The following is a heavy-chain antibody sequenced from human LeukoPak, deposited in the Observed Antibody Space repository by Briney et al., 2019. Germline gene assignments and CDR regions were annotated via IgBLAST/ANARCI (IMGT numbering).Heavy chain of an antibody. CDR2: ITSSSSYI. V-gene: IGHV3-21*06. J-gene: IGHJ6*03. Sequence: GGSLRLSCAASGFTFSSYNMNWVRQAPGKGLEWVSSITSSSSYIHYADSVKGRFTISRDNAKNSLYLQMDSLRVEDTAEYYCARDPYSGNYGAYYYYYMDVWGKGTTVTVSS. D-gene: IGHD1-26*01. CDR1: GFTFSSYN. CDR3: ARDPYSGNYGAYYYYYMDV.